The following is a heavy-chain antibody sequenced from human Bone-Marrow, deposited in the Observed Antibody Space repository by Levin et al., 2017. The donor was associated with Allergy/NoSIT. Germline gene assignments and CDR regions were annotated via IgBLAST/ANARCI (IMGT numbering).Heavy chain of an antibody. V-gene: IGHV3-74*01. CDR3: AKSDWFDP. CDR2: FKSDGSST. J-gene: IGHJ5*02. CDR1: GFTFSTSW. Sequence: PGGSLRLSCAASGFTFSTSWMHWVRQAPGKGLVWVSRFKSDGSSTTYADSVKGRFTISRDNAKNTLYLQMNSLRVEDTAVYYCAKSDWFDPWGQGTLVTVSS.